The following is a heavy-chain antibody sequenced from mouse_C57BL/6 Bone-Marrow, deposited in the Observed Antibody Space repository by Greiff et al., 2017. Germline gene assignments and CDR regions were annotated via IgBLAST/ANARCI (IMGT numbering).Heavy chain of an antibody. V-gene: IGHV14-2*01. CDR2: IDPEDGET. J-gene: IGHJ3*01. CDR3: DPTPIYDDDGWFAY. CDR1: GFNIKDYY. D-gene: IGHD2-4*01. Sequence: EVQLQQSGAELVKPGASVKLSCTASGFNIKDYYMHWVKQRPEQGLEWIGRIDPEDGETKYAPKFQGKATITADTSSNTAYMQLSSLTSEDTAVYYGDPTPIYDDDGWFAYWGQGTLVTVSA.